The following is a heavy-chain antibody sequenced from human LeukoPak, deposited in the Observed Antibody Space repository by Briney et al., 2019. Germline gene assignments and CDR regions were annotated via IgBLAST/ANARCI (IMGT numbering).Heavy chain of an antibody. D-gene: IGHD5-12*01. CDR2: ISAYNGNT. J-gene: IGHJ4*02. CDR3: ARDTSMGGYEE. Sequence: ASVTVSFTASGYTFTIYGISWVRQAPGQGLEWMGWISAYNGNTNYAQKLQGRVAMTTDTSTSTAYMELRSLRSDDTAVYYCARDTSMGGYEEWGQGTLVTVSS. V-gene: IGHV1-18*01. CDR1: GYTFTIYG.